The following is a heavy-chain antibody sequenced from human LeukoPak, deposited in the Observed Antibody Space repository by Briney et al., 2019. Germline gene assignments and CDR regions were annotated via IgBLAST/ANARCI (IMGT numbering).Heavy chain of an antibody. J-gene: IGHJ4*02. Sequence: GWCLRLSCAASGFTFSNAWMSWVRPAPGKGLEWVGRIKSKTDGGTTDYAAPVKGRFTISRDDSKNTLYLQMNTLKTEDTAVYYCSTGAATGFDYWGQGTLVTVSS. V-gene: IGHV3-15*01. CDR1: GFTFSNAW. CDR2: IKSKTDGGTT. CDR3: STGAATGFDY. D-gene: IGHD2-15*01.